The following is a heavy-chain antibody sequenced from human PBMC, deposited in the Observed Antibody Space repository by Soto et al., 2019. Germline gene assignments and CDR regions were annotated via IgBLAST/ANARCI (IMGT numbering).Heavy chain of an antibody. D-gene: IGHD3-3*02. Sequence: TVKVSCKTSGGTFNSYIITWVRQAPGQGLEWMGGIIPIFGSADYAQKLQGRVTITADESTSTAYMELSSLRSEDTAVYYCAGAFASNKYYFGSWGQGTQVTVSS. J-gene: IGHJ4*02. CDR3: AGAFASNKYYFGS. CDR2: IIPIFGSA. V-gene: IGHV1-69*13. CDR1: GGTFNSYI.